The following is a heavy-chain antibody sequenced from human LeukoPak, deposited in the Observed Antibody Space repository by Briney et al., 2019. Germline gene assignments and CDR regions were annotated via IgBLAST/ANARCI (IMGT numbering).Heavy chain of an antibody. CDR2: IWYDGSHD. J-gene: IGHJ4*02. V-gene: IGHV3-33*06. CDR1: GFMFSDYG. D-gene: IGHD2-2*01. Sequence: PGGSLRLSCAASGFMFSDYGMHWVRQAPGKGLEWVAVIWYDGSHDTYTDSVKGRFTVSRDNFKNVLHLQMISLRVEDTAVYYCAKEGDYCSSSGCHKRGIDYWGQGTLVTVSS. CDR3: AKEGDYCSSSGCHKRGIDY.